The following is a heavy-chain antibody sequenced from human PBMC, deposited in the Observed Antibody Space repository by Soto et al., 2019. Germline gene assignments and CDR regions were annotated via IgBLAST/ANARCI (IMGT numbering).Heavy chain of an antibody. CDR1: GGTFSSYA. J-gene: IGHJ6*02. D-gene: IGHD2-15*01. CDR3: ARDFRVVVVDATLGGYYYGMDV. CDR2: IIPIFGTA. V-gene: IGHV1-69*01. Sequence: QVQLVQSGAEVKKPGSSVKVSCKASGGTFSSYAISWVRQAPGQGLEWMGGIIPIFGTANYAQKFQGRVTITADESTSTVFMELSSLRSEDTAVYYCARDFRVVVVDATLGGYYYGMDVWGQGTTVTVSS.